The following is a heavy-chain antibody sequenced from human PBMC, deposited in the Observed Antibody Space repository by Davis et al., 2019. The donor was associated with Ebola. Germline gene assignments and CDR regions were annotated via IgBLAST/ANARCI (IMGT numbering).Heavy chain of an antibody. J-gene: IGHJ3*02. V-gene: IGHV1-18*01. D-gene: IGHD3-22*01. Sequence: ASVKVSCKASGYTFTSYGISWVRQAPGQGLEWMGWISAYNGNTNYAQKLQDRVTITRDRSMSTAYMELSSLRSEDTAMYYCADSSGYYDAFDIWGQGTMVTASS. CDR3: ADSSGYYDAFDI. CDR2: ISAYNGNT. CDR1: GYTFTSYG.